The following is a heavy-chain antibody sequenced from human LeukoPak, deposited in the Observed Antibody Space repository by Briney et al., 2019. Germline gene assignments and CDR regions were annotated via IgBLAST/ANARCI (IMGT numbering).Heavy chain of an antibody. Sequence: PGGSLRLSCAASGFTFTTYWMHWVRQAPGKGLVWVSRINSDGSDTTYADSVKGRFTISRDNAKNTLYLQMNSLRAEDTAVYYCARGTNGIWSFDYWDQGTLVTVSS. J-gene: IGHJ4*02. CDR2: INSDGSDT. CDR1: GFTFTTYW. V-gene: IGHV3-74*01. D-gene: IGHD2-8*01. CDR3: ARGTNGIWSFDY.